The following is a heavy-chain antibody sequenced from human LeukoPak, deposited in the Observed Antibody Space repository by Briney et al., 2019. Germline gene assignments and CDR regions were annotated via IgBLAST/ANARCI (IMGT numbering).Heavy chain of an antibody. J-gene: IGHJ6*02. CDR1: GGTFSSYA. D-gene: IGHD2-2*01. CDR2: IIPIFGTA. V-gene: IGHV1-69*13. CDR3: ASGSPARPTDYYYYYGMDV. Sequence: GASVKVSCKASGGTFSSYAISWVRQAPGQGLEWMGGIIPIFGTANYAQKFQGRVTITADGSTSTAYMELSSLRSEDTAVYYCASGSPARPTDYYYYYGMDVWGQGTTVTVSS.